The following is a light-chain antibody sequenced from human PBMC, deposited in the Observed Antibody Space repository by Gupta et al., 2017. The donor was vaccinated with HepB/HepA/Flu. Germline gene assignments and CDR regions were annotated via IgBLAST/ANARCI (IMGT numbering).Light chain of an antibody. V-gene: IGKV1-39*01. J-gene: IGKJ1*01. CDR1: QIISTY. CDR2: AAS. Sequence: DIQITQSPASLSASVGDRVTITCRACQIISTYLNWYHKKPGKATRLLNYAASRLHSGVPSRFSGSGRGTDFNLTISRLQPDDFGTYFCQQSFSAIWTFGQGTKVDI. CDR3: QQSFSAIWT.